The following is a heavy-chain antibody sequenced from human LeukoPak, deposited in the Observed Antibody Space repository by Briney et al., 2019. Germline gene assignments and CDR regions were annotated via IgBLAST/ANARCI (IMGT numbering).Heavy chain of an antibody. CDR3: ARDSSHVAGTTPTFDY. CDR1: GFTFSSYA. Sequence: GRSLRLSCAASGFTFSSYAMHWVRQAPGKGLEWVAVISYDGSNKYYADSVKGRFTISRDNSKNTLYLQMNSLRAEDTAVYYCARDSSHVAGTTPTFDYWGQGTLVTVSS. D-gene: IGHD6-19*01. J-gene: IGHJ4*02. CDR2: ISYDGSNK. V-gene: IGHV3-30*01.